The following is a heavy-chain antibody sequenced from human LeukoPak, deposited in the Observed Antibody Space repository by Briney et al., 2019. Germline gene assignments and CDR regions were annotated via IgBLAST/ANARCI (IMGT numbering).Heavy chain of an antibody. CDR1: GYTFTGYY. CDR3: ARDPYGFGEFVY. Sequence: ASVKVSCKASGYTFTGYYMHWVRQAPGQGLEWMGWISAYNGNTNYAQKLQGRVTMTTDTSTSTAYMELRSLRSDDTAVYYCARDPYGFGEFVYWGQGTLVTVSS. J-gene: IGHJ4*02. V-gene: IGHV1-18*04. D-gene: IGHD3-10*01. CDR2: ISAYNGNT.